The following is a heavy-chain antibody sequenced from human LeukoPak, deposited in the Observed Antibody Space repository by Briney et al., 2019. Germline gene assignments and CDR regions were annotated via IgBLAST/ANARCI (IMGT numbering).Heavy chain of an antibody. CDR2: IYYSGST. CDR1: GGSISSGDYY. J-gene: IGHJ4*02. V-gene: IGHV4-30-4*01. CDR3: ARDAGRDGYNL. Sequence: SETLSLTCTVSGGSISSGDYYWSWIRQPPGKGLEWIGYIYYSGSTYYNPSLKSRVTISVDMSKNQFSLKLSSVTAADTAVYYCARDAGRDGYNLWGQGTLVTVSS. D-gene: IGHD5-24*01.